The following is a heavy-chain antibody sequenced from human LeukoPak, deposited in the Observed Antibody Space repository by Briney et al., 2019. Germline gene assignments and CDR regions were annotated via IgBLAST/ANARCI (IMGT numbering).Heavy chain of an antibody. CDR3: AREVVAATGGWFDP. V-gene: IGHV3-48*03. CDR2: ISSSGSTI. CDR1: GFTFSSYE. Sequence: PGGSLRLSCAASGFTFSSYEMNWVRQAPGKGLEWVSYISSSGSTIYYADSVKGRFTISRDNAKNPLYLQMNSLRAEDTAVYYCAREVVAATGGWFDPWGQGTLVTVSS. J-gene: IGHJ5*02. D-gene: IGHD2-15*01.